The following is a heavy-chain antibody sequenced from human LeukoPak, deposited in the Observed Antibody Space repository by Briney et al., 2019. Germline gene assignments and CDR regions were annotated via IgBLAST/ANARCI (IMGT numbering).Heavy chain of an antibody. CDR3: ARVFSIDSWFGEVGSYYFDY. J-gene: IGHJ4*02. V-gene: IGHV3-7*01. CDR2: IKQDGSEK. D-gene: IGHD3-10*01. CDR1: GFTFSSYE. Sequence: GGSLRLSCAASGFTFSSYEMNWIRQAPGKGLEWVANIKQDGSEKYYVDSVKGRFTISRDNAKNSLYLQMNSLRAEDTAVYYCARVFSIDSWFGEVGSYYFDYWGQGTLVTVSS.